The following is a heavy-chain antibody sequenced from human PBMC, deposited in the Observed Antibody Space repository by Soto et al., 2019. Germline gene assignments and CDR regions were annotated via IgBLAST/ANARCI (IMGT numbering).Heavy chain of an antibody. Sequence: QLQLQESGAGLVNPSQTLSLTCAVSGGSISSGGYSRSWIRQPPGKGLEWIGYIYHSGSTNYNPSLKSRVTISVESSKNQFSLKLSSVTAADTAVYYCARSRVGSGHWYFDLWGRGTLVTVSS. CDR3: ARSRVGSGHWYFDL. J-gene: IGHJ2*01. CDR2: IYHSGST. D-gene: IGHD1-26*01. CDR1: GGSISSGGYS. V-gene: IGHV4-30-2*01.